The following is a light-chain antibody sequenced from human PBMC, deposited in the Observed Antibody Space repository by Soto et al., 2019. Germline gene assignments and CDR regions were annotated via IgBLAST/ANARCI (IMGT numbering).Light chain of an antibody. Sequence: EVVWTQSPGTLSLSPGERATISGRASQSITNNYLAWYQQKPCRAHRLLIYGASRRATGIPDRFSGSGSGTDFTLTISRLEPEDFAIYYCQQRHYWPPITFGQGTRLEIK. CDR2: GAS. CDR3: QQRHYWPPIT. V-gene: IGKV3D-20*02. CDR1: QSITNNY. J-gene: IGKJ5*01.